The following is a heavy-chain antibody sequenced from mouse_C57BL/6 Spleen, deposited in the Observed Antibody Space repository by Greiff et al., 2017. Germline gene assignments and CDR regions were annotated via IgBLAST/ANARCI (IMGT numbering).Heavy chain of an antibody. CDR2: ISNGGGST. J-gene: IGHJ1*03. CDR1: GFTFSDYY. Sequence: EVQVVESGGGLVQPGGSLKLSCAASGFTFSDYYMYWVRQTPEKRLEWVAYISNGGGSTYYPDTVKGRFTISRDNAKNTLYLQMSRLKSEDTAMYYCARGGVVAEDWYFDVWGTGTTVTVSS. CDR3: ARGGVVAEDWYFDV. D-gene: IGHD1-1*01. V-gene: IGHV5-12*01.